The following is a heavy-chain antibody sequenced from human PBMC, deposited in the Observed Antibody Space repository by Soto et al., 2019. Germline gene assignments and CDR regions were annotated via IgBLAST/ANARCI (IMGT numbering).Heavy chain of an antibody. V-gene: IGHV3-13*01. J-gene: IGHJ3*01. CDR3: VRVNADAYDV. CDR1: GFSFSNHD. Sequence: EVQLVESGGDLVQPGGSLRLSCAASGFSFSNHDMHWVRQPKGKGLEWVSGITTGGKAYFADSVTGRFSIYRENAKNSFYLQTSSLRAEDTAMYYCVRVNADAYDVWGQGTMVTVSS. CDR2: ITTGGKA.